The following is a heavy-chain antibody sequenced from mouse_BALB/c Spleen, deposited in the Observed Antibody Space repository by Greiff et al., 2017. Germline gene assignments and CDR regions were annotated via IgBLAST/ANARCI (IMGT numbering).Heavy chain of an antibody. CDR1: GFTFSDYY. Sequence: EVKLMESGGGLVKPGGSLKLSCAASGFTFSDYYMYWVRQTPEKRLEWVATISDGGSYTYYPDSVKGRFTISRDNAKNNLYLQMSSLKSEDTAMYYCARDLGGTWGAMDYWGQGTSVTVSS. J-gene: IGHJ4*01. D-gene: IGHD4-1*01. CDR2: ISDGGSYT. CDR3: ARDLGGTWGAMDY. V-gene: IGHV5-4*02.